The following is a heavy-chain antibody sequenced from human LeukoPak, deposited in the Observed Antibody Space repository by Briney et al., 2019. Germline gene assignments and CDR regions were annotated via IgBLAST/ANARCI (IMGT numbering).Heavy chain of an antibody. Sequence: ASVKIPCKASGYTFTSYYMHWVRQAPGQGLEWMGIINPSGGSTSYAQKFQGRVTMTRDTSTSTVYMELSSLRSEDTAVYYCARDRPGADFDYWGQGTLVTVSS. CDR1: GYTFTSYY. V-gene: IGHV1-46*01. D-gene: IGHD1-26*01. CDR3: ARDRPGADFDY. CDR2: INPSGGST. J-gene: IGHJ4*02.